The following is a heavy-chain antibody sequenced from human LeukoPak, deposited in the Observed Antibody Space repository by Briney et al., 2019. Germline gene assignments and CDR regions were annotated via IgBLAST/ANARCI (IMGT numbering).Heavy chain of an antibody. J-gene: IGHJ4*02. CDR1: GGSISSYY. CDR2: IYYSGSI. CDR3: AGSGGLSNQGAVFDY. V-gene: IGHV4-59*01. D-gene: IGHD3-10*01. Sequence: PSETLSLTCTVSGGSISSYYWSLIRRPPGKGLEWIGYIYYSGSINYNPSLKSRVTISVDTSRNQFSMKLNSVTAADTAVYYCAGSGGLSNQGAVFDYWGQGTLVTVSS.